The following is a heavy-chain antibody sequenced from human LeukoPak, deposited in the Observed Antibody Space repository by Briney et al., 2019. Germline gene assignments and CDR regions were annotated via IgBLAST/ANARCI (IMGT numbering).Heavy chain of an antibody. CDR3: ARGGGGYDSSGYWHWFDP. J-gene: IGHJ5*02. D-gene: IGHD3-22*01. V-gene: IGHV4-38-2*02. Sequence: SENLSFTSTGSGYTISSIYYVGRVREPPVKWMGWIRTIFYSGSYFYNPSLKSRVTLSVDTSKNQFSLKRSSVNAADTAMYYCARGGGGYDSSGYWHWFDPWGQGTLVIVSS. CDR2: IFYSGSY. CDR1: GYTISSIYY.